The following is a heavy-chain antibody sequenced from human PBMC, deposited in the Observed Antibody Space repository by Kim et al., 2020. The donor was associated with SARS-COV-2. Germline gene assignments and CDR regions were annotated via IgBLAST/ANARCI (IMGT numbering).Heavy chain of an antibody. V-gene: IGHV1-24*01. Sequence: DSVKVSCKGSGYTLSELSMHWVRQTPGKGLEWMGGFDSEEGEIVYAQKFQGRIMMTEDSSTDTAYMELRSLRSEDTAMYFCAAAPSRTPVSGSVFFDYWGQGTLVTVSS. D-gene: IGHD6-19*01. CDR1: GYTLSELS. J-gene: IGHJ4*02. CDR3: AAAPSRTPVSGSVFFDY. CDR2: FDSEEGEI.